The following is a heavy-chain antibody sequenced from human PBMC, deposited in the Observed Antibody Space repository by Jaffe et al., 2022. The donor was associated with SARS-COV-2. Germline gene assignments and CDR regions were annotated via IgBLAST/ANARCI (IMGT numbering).Heavy chain of an antibody. CDR3: AKLGGGSGYDYVDD. CDR2: LSDRGTTT. V-gene: IGHV3-23*04. CDR1: GFTLRSCA. J-gene: IGHJ4*02. D-gene: IGHD5-12*01. Sequence: EVQLVESGGDLVQPGGSLRLSCAASGFTLRSCAMSWVRQAPGKGLEWVSSLSDRGTTTYYAASVNGRFTISRDDSKNTLYLQMDFLRAEDTAIYFCAKLGGGSGYDYVDDWGQGTLVAVSS.